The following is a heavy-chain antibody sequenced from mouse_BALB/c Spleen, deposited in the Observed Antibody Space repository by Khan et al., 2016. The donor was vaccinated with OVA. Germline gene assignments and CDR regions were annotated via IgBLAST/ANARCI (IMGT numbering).Heavy chain of an antibody. V-gene: IGHV3-2*02. J-gene: IGHJ3*01. Sequence: EVELVESGPGLVKPSQSLSLTCTVTGYSITSDYAWNWIRQFPGNKLEWMGYISYSGSTSYNPSLKSRISITRDTSKNQFFLQLNSVTTEDTATYYCARGGYYYGSSSFAYWDQGTLVTVSA. CDR3: ARGGYYYGSSSFAY. CDR2: ISYSGST. D-gene: IGHD1-1*01. CDR1: GYSITSDYA.